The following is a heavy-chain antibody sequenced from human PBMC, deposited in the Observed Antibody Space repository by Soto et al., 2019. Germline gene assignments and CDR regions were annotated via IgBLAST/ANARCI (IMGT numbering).Heavy chain of an antibody. CDR2: IKSKTDGGTT. CDR3: TTVGGRSYHRGYYYYGMDV. J-gene: IGHJ6*02. D-gene: IGHD1-26*01. CDR1: GFTFSNAW. Sequence: GGSLRLSCAASGFTFSNAWMNWVRQAPGKGLEWVGRIKSKTDGGTTDYAAPVKGRFTISRDDSKNTLYLQMNSLKTEDTAVYYCTTVGGRSYHRGYYYYGMDVWGQGTTVTVSS. V-gene: IGHV3-15*07.